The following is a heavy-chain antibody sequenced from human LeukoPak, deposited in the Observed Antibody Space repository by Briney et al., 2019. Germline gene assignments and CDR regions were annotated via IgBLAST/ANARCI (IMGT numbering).Heavy chain of an antibody. V-gene: IGHV3-48*03. J-gene: IGHJ6*02. Sequence: GGSLRLSCAASGFTFSSYEMNWVRQAPGKGLEWVSYISSSGSTIYYADSVKGRFTISRDNAKNSLYLQMNSLRAEDTAVYYCARCPESDYYGMDVWGQGTTVTVSS. CDR1: GFTFSSYE. CDR3: ARCPESDYYGMDV. CDR2: ISSSGSTI.